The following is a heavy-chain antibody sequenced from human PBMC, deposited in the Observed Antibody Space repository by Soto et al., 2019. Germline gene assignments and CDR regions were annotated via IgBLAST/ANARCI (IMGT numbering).Heavy chain of an antibody. D-gene: IGHD2-15*01. Sequence: PGGSLRLSXAASGFTFSSYGMHWVRQAPGKGLEWVAVIWYDGSNKYYADSVKGRFTISRDNSKNTLYLQMNSLRAEDTAVYYCARGSSDYGGKPFDYWGQGTLVTVSS. CDR2: IWYDGSNK. CDR1: GFTFSSYG. J-gene: IGHJ4*02. CDR3: ARGSSDYGGKPFDY. V-gene: IGHV3-33*01.